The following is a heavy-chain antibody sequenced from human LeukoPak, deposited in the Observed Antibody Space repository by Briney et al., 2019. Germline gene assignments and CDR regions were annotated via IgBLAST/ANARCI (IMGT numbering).Heavy chain of an antibody. V-gene: IGHV1-69*04. CDR2: IIPILGIA. CDR3: ARGGIAAAGNAFDY. J-gene: IGHJ4*02. CDR1: GYTFTSYG. Sequence: SVKVSCKASGYTFTSYGISWVRQAPGQGLEWMGRIIPILGIANYAQKFQGRVTITADKSTSTAYMELSSLRSEDTAVYYCARGGIAAAGNAFDYWGQGTLVTVSS. D-gene: IGHD6-13*01.